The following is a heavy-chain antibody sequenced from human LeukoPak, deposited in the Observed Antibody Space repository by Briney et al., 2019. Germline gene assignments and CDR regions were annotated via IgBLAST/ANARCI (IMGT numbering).Heavy chain of an antibody. D-gene: IGHD6-19*01. CDR1: GYTFTSYG. Sequence: AASVKVSCKASGYTFTSYGINWVRQATGQGLGWMGWMNPNSGNTGYAQKFQGRVTMTRNTSISTAYMELSSLRSEDTAVYYCAREFNRRYSRGRRYYFDYWGQGTLVTVSS. CDR3: AREFNRRYSRGRRYYFDY. J-gene: IGHJ4*02. V-gene: IGHV1-8*02. CDR2: MNPNSGNT.